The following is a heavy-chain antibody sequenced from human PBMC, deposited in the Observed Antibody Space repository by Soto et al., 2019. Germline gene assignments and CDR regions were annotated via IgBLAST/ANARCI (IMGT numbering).Heavy chain of an antibody. CDR1: GYTFTSYG. CDR2: ISVYNGNT. Sequence: QVQLVQSGAEVKKPGASVKVSCKASGYTFTSYGISWVRQAPGQGLEWMGWISVYNGNTNYAQKLQGRVTMTTDTSTSTAYMELRSLRSDDTAVYYCASWWFGEFVYYFGYWGQGTLVTVSS. D-gene: IGHD3-10*01. V-gene: IGHV1-18*01. CDR3: ASWWFGEFVYYFGY. J-gene: IGHJ4*02.